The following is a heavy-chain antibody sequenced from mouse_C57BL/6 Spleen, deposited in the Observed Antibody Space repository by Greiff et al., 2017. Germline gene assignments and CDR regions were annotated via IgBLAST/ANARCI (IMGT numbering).Heavy chain of an antibody. CDR3: TRGQAYGDYAMDY. CDR2: ISSGGDYI. D-gene: IGHD3-2*02. Sequence: DVHLVESGEGLVKPGGSLKLSCAASGFTFSSYAMSWVRQTPEKRLEWVAYISSGGDYIYYADTVKGRFTISRDNARNTLYLQMSSLKSEDTAMYYCTRGQAYGDYAMDYWGQGTSVTVSS. V-gene: IGHV5-9-1*02. CDR1: GFTFSSYA. J-gene: IGHJ4*01.